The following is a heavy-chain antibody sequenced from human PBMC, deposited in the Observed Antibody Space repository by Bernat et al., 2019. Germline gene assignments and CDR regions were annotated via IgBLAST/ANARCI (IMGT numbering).Heavy chain of an antibody. Sequence: EVQLLESGGGLVQPGGSLRLSCAASGFTFSSYAMSWVRQAPGKGLEWVSAISGSGGSTYYADSVKGRFTISRDNSKNTLYLQMNSLRAEDTAVYYCALSGELGNYFDYWGQGTTVTVSS. D-gene: IGHD7-27*01. CDR2: ISGSGGST. CDR1: GFTFSSYA. J-gene: IGHJ4*03. CDR3: ALSGELGNYFDY. V-gene: IGHV3-23*01.